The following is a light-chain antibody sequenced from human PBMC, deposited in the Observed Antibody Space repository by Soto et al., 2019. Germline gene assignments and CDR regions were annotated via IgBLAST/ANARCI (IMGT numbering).Light chain of an antibody. V-gene: IGKV1-5*01. Sequence: DIQMTQSPSTLSASVGDRVTITCRASQSISSWLAWYQQKPGKAPKLLISDASSLESGVPSRFSGDRSGTEFTLTINSLHPEDGASYCCQQFSSYWTFGQGTRVEIK. CDR3: QQFSSYWT. J-gene: IGKJ1*01. CDR1: QSISSW. CDR2: DAS.